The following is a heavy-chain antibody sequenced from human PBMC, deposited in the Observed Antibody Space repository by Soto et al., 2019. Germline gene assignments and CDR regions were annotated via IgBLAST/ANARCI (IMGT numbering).Heavy chain of an antibody. V-gene: IGHV3-23*01. CDR2: IRDGGEST. Sequence: EVQLLESGGGLVQPGESLRLSCAFSGFIFGNYMMTWVRQAPGKGLEWVSTIRDGGESTYYADSVKGRFTSSRDNSKNTWYLQRDSLGVEDTAVYYCAPHVHCSGGSCHYDAFDIRGQGTMVTVSS. CDR1: GFIFGNYM. D-gene: IGHD2-15*01. J-gene: IGHJ3*02. CDR3: APHVHCSGGSCHYDAFDI.